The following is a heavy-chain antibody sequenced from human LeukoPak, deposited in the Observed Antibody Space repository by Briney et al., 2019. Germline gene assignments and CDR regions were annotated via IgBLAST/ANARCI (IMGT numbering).Heavy chain of an antibody. V-gene: IGHV4-39*01. CDR3: ARQNHDIGTNWFDP. J-gene: IGHJ5*02. D-gene: IGHD3-9*01. Sequence: SETLSLTCSVSGDSIRSVHYYWGWIRQPPGRGLEWIGSIYDTGSTYYNPSLKSRVTIFVDTSKNQFSLRLTSVTAADTAMYYCARQNHDIGTNWFDPWGQGTLVTVSS. CDR1: GDSIRSVHYY. CDR2: IYDTGST.